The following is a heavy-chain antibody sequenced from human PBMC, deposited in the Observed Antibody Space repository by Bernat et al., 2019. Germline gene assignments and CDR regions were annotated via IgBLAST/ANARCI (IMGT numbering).Heavy chain of an antibody. J-gene: IGHJ4*02. D-gene: IGHD5-12*01. CDR1: GGTFSSYT. Sequence: QVQLVQSGAEVKKPGSSVKVSCKASGGTFSSYTISWVRQAPGQGLEWMGRIIPIIGIANYAQKFQGRVTITADKSTSTAYMELSSLRSEDTAVYYCARDAVDKAATYCGYSECNVYYHFDYWGQGTLVTVSS. V-gene: IGHV1-69*08. CDR2: IIPIIGIA. CDR3: ARDAVDKAATYCGYSECNVYYHFDY.